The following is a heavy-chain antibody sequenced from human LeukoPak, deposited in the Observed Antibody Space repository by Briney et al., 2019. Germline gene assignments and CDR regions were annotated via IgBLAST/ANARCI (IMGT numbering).Heavy chain of an antibody. J-gene: IGHJ2*01. Sequence: GGSLRLSCAASGFTFSSYWMHWVRQAPGKGLVWVSRINSDGSSTSYADSVKGRFTISRDNAKNTLYLQMNSLRAEDTAVYYCAKDQVNMIVVVLWYFDLWGRGTLVTVSS. D-gene: IGHD3-22*01. V-gene: IGHV3-74*01. CDR1: GFTFSSYW. CDR3: AKDQVNMIVVVLWYFDL. CDR2: INSDGSST.